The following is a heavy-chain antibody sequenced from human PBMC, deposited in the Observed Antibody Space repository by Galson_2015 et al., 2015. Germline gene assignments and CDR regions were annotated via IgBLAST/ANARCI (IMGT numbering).Heavy chain of an antibody. CDR2: MNPDSGNT. CDR3: ARGRYSSSSATYHFDY. Sequence: SVKVSCKASGYTLTSYDINWVRQATGQGLEWMGWMNPDSGNTGYAQKFQGRVTMTRNTSISTGYMELSSLRSEDTAVYYCARGRYSSSSATYHFDYWGQGTLVTVSS. D-gene: IGHD6-6*01. J-gene: IGHJ4*02. V-gene: IGHV1-8*01. CDR1: GYTLTSYD.